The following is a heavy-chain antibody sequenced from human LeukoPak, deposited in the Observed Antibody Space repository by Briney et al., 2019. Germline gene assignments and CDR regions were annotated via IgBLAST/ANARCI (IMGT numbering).Heavy chain of an antibody. CDR3: ARGPTTMTRAFDY. J-gene: IGHJ4*02. D-gene: IGHD4-17*01. CDR1: GGSFSGYY. V-gene: IGHV4-59*10. Sequence: SETLSLTCAVYGGSFSGYYWSWIRQPAGKGLEWIGHIYTSGSTNYNPSLKSRVTMSVDTSKNQFSLKLSSVTAADTAVYYCARGPTTMTRAFDYWGQGTLVTVSS. CDR2: IYTSGST.